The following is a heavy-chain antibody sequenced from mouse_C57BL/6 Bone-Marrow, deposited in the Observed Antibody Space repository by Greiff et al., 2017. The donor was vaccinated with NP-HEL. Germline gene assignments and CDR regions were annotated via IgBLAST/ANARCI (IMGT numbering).Heavy chain of an antibody. J-gene: IGHJ3*01. Sequence: QVQLKESGPELVKPGASVKISCKASGYAFSSSWMNWVKQRPGKGLEWIGRIYPGDGDTNYNGKFKGKATLTADKSSSTAYMQLSSLTSEDSAVYFCARPPYYYGSRFAYWGQGTLVTVSA. V-gene: IGHV1-82*01. CDR1: GYAFSSSW. CDR2: IYPGDGDT. CDR3: ARPPYYYGSRFAY. D-gene: IGHD1-1*01.